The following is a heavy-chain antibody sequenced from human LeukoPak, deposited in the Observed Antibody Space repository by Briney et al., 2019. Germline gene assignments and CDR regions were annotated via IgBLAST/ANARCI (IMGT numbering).Heavy chain of an antibody. CDR3: ARNCYYDFWSGLTRYYYYYMDV. CDR2: ISASGA. J-gene: IGHJ6*03. CDR1: GFTFRRLA. D-gene: IGHD3-3*01. V-gene: IGHV3-23*01. Sequence: GGSLRLSCAASGFTFRRLAMTWVRQAPGKGLEWVSTISASGAYYADSVKGRFTISRDNSRNTLDLQMDSLRAEDTAVYYCARNCYYDFWSGLTRYYYYYMDVWGKGTTVTVSS.